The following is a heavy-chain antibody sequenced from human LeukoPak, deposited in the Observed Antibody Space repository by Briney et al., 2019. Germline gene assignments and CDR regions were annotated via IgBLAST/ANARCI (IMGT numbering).Heavy chain of an antibody. CDR2: IYYSGST. V-gene: IGHV4-30-4*08. D-gene: IGHD3-3*01. J-gene: IGHJ4*02. CDR3: ARSTIFGVPDY. CDR1: GGSISSGDYY. Sequence: TSETLSLTCTVSGGSISSGDYYWSWIRQPPGKGLEWIGYIYYSGSTYYNPSLKSRVTISVDTSKNQFSLKLSSVTAADTAVYYCARSTIFGVPDYWGQGTLVTVSS.